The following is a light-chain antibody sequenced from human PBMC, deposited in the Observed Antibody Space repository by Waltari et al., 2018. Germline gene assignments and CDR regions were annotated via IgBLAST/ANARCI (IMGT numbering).Light chain of an antibody. J-gene: IGKJ5*01. CDR1: HTINRY. V-gene: IGKV1-39*01. CDR3: QQTYSPPFT. CDR2: GIS. Sequence: IQMTQSPSSLSASVGDRVTITCRPSHTINRYLTWYDQNPGTPPKLRIFGISNLQTGVPSRCSGAGSGTDFTLTITNLQPEDFATYFCQQTYSPPFTFGPGTRLDI.